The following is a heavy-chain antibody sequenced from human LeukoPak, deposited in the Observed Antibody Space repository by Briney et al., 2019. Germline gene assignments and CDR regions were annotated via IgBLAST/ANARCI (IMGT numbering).Heavy chain of an antibody. D-gene: IGHD3-9*01. J-gene: IGHJ5*02. CDR1: GYTFNGYY. CDR3: ARGPTPYYDILTGYSP. Sequence: GASVKVSCKASGYTFNGYYMHWVRQAPGQGLEWMGWMNPNSGNTGYAQKFQGRVTMTRNTSISTAYMELSSLRSEDTAVYYCARGPTPYYDILTGYSPWGQGTLVTVSS. V-gene: IGHV1-8*02. CDR2: MNPNSGNT.